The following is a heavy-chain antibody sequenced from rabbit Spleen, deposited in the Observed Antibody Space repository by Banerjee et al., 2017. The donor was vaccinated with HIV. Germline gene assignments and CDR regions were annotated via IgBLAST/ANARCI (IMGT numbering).Heavy chain of an antibody. V-gene: IGHV1S7*01. CDR3: VRGASSSGYYSL. CDR2: IDLVFGST. J-gene: IGHJ4*01. D-gene: IGHD1-1*01. Sequence: QELVESGGGLVQAGESLKLSCKASGIDFSSYGVSWVRQAPGKGLEWIGYIDLVFGSTYYASWVNGRFTISSHNAQNTLYLQLNSLTVADTATYFCVRGASSSGYYSLWGPGTWSPS. CDR1: GIDFSSYG.